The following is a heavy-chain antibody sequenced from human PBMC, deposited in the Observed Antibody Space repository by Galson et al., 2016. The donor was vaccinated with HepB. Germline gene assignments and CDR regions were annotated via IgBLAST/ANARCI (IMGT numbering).Heavy chain of an antibody. CDR3: ARDRGYSYGYLVSYYFDY. J-gene: IGHJ4*02. Sequence: SLRLSCAASGFTFGSYAMHWVRQAPGKGLEWVAVISYDGSNKYYADSVKGRFTISRDNSKNTLYLQMNSLRAEDTAVYYCARDRGYSYGYLVSYYFDYWGQGTLVTVSS. V-gene: IGHV3-30-3*01. D-gene: IGHD5-18*01. CDR1: GFTFGSYA. CDR2: ISYDGSNK.